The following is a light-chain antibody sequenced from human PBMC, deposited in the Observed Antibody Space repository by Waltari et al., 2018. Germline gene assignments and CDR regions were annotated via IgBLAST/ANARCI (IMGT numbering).Light chain of an antibody. V-gene: IGKV1-39*01. Sequence: DIQMTQSPTSLSASVGARVTITCRAGLTISRYLNWYQQRPGKVPRLLISAASNLQSGVPLRFTGSGSGTDFTLTITSLQPEDFATYYCQQSYILPWTFGQGTKVDI. CDR2: AAS. CDR3: QQSYILPWT. CDR1: LTISRY. J-gene: IGKJ1*01.